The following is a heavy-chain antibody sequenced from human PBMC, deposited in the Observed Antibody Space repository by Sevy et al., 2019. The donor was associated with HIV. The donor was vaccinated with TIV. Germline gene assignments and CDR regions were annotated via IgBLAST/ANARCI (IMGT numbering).Heavy chain of an antibody. CDR2: IYHSGST. D-gene: IGHD6-13*01. J-gene: IGHJ4*02. Sequence: SESLSLTCAVPGGSISSGGYSWSWIRQPPGKGLEWIGYIYHSGSTYYNPSLKSRVTISVDRSKNQFSLKLSSVTAADTAVYYCARGGGYSSSWFLDYWGQGTLVTVSS. CDR3: ARGGGYSSSWFLDY. V-gene: IGHV4-30-2*01. CDR1: GGSISSGGYS.